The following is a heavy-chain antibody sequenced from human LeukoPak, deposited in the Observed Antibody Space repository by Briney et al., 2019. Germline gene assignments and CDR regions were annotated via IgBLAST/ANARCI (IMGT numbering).Heavy chain of an antibody. D-gene: IGHD3-22*01. V-gene: IGHV1-69*05. CDR1: GGTFSSYA. CDR2: IIPIFGTA. CDR3: ARERYYDSSGYSPDFDY. J-gene: IGHJ4*02. Sequence: SVEVSCKASGGTFSSYAISWVRQAPGQGLEWMGGIIPIFGTANYAQKFQGRVTITTDESTSTAYMELSSLRSEDTAVYYCARERYYDSSGYSPDFDYWGQGTLVTVSS.